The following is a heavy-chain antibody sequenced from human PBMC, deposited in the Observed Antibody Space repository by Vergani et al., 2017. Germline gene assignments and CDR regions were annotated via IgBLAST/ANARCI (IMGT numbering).Heavy chain of an antibody. CDR1: GGSVSSSSFY. Sequence: QLQLQESGPGLVKPSETLSLTCSVSGGSVSSSSFYWGWIRQPPGKGQEWIWRIYYSGTTYYNLSLKSRVTITGDTSKNKFSLKLSSLTAADTAVYYCARLGVHGNQRYDFWSGYQKPKINWFDPWGQGTLVTVSS. V-gene: IGHV4-39*01. J-gene: IGHJ5*02. D-gene: IGHD3-3*01. CDR2: IYYSGTT. CDR3: ARLGVHGNQRYDFWSGYQKPKINWFDP.